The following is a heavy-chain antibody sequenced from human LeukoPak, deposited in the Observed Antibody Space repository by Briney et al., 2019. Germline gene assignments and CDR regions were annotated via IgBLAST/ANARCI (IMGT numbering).Heavy chain of an antibody. V-gene: IGHV3-66*01. CDR3: ARESNWNQLDY. J-gene: IGHJ4*02. Sequence: GGSLRLSCAASGFTFSSYGMHWVRQAPGKGLGWVSIIYTGGSTYYTDSVKDRFTISRDNSKNTLYLQMNSLRAEDTAVYYCARESNWNQLDYWGQGTLVTVSS. D-gene: IGHD1-1*01. CDR1: GFTFSSYG. CDR2: IYTGGST.